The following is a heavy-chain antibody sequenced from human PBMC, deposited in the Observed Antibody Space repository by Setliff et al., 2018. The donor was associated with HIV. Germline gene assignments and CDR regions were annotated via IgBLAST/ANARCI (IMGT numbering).Heavy chain of an antibody. CDR1: GFTFSGYS. CDR2: ISSSSSYI. J-gene: IGHJ4*02. CDR3: AREGGSSGYCGYFDY. V-gene: IGHV3-21*01. D-gene: IGHD3-22*01. Sequence: GGSLRLSCAASGFTFSGYSMNWVRQAPGKGLEWVSSISSSSSYIYYADSVKGRFTISRDNSRNTLYLQMNSLRDEDTAVYYCAREGGSSGYCGYFDYWGQGTLVTVSS.